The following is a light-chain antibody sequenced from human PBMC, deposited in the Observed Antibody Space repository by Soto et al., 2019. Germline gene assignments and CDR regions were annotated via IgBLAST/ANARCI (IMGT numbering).Light chain of an antibody. Sequence: EKVMPKSPAALSVSLGERVSLTCRASKGVSSYLAWYHQKPGQAPRLLISDASTRATDIPDRFSGSGSGTDFTLTISSLQSSDLAVYYCLQYSTWPPLYTFGQGTKLEIK. CDR2: DAS. CDR1: KGVSSY. CDR3: LQYSTWPPLYT. J-gene: IGKJ2*01. V-gene: IGKV3-15*01.